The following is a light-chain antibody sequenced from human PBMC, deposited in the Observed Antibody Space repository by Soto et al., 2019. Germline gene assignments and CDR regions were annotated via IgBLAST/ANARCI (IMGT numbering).Light chain of an antibody. CDR1: QSVSSY. CDR3: QQRSNRPPIT. V-gene: IGKV3-11*01. CDR2: DAS. J-gene: IGKJ5*01. Sequence: EIVLTQTPDTLSFPPGERATLPCRASQSVSSYLAWYQQKPGQAPRLLIYDASNRATGIPARFSGSGSGTDFTLTISSLEPEDFAVYYCQQRSNRPPITFGQGTRLEIK.